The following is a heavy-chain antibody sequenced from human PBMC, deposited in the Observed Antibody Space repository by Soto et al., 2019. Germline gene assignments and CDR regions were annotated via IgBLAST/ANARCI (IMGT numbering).Heavy chain of an antibody. D-gene: IGHD1-26*01. Sequence: QVQLVQSGPQVKKPGSSVKVSCTASGGTFGRYTISWVRQAPGQGLEWMGGLLPVLGNTNVAQRFQDSLTFNADESTSTAYLELSSLRPEDTAVSYCAQGSVVLPGTNAPFAHWGQGILVTVSS. CDR2: LLPVLGNT. CDR3: AQGSVVLPGTNAPFAH. CDR1: GGTFGRYT. J-gene: IGHJ4*02. V-gene: IGHV1-69*16.